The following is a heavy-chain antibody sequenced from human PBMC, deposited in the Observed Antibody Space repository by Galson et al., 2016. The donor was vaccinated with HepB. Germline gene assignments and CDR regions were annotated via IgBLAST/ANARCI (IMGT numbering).Heavy chain of an antibody. CDR2: ISSSRSTI. V-gene: IGHV3-48*01. D-gene: IGHD5-12*01. CDR1: GFALSSVN. J-gene: IGHJ5*02. CDR3: AQEVGWLRFAFGA. Sequence: SLRLSCAASGFALSSVNMNWVRQTPGKGLEWISYISSSRSTIDYADSVKGRFTISRDDARNSLYLQMNNLSVGDTAIYHCAQEVGWLRFAFGAWGQGTRVTVSS.